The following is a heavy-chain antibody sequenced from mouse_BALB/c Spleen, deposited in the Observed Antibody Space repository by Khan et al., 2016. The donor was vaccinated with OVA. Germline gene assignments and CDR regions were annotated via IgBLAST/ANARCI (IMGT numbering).Heavy chain of an antibody. Sequence: EVQLQESGGGLVQPGGSRKLSCAASGFTFSDYGMAWVRQAPGKGPEWVAFISDLAYTIYYADTVTGRFTISRENAKNTLYLEMSSLRSEDTAIYYWARGGGTAPFAYWGLGTLVTVSA. V-gene: IGHV5-15*02. CDR2: ISDLAYTI. CDR3: ARGGGTAPFAY. D-gene: IGHD1-2*01. CDR1: GFTFSDYG. J-gene: IGHJ3*01.